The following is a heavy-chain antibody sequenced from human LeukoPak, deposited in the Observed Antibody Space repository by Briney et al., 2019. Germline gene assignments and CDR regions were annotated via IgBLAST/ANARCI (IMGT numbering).Heavy chain of an antibody. Sequence: ASVKVSCKASGGTFSSYAISWVRQAPGQGLEWMGGIIPIFGTTNYAQKFQGRVTITADKSTSTAYMELSSLRSEDTAVYYCARQSIVVVTAPLYDYYYYYMDVWGKGTTVTVSS. V-gene: IGHV1-69*06. J-gene: IGHJ6*03. CDR3: ARQSIVVVTAPLYDYYYYYMDV. CDR1: GGTFSSYA. CDR2: IIPIFGTT. D-gene: IGHD2-21*02.